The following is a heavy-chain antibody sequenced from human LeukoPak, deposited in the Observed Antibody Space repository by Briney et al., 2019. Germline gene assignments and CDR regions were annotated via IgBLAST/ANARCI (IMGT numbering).Heavy chain of an antibody. CDR2: IYYSGST. CDR3: ARLRAAALSY. J-gene: IGHJ4*02. V-gene: IGHV4-39*01. D-gene: IGHD2-2*01. Sequence: SETLSLTCTVSGGSISSGGYYWSWIRQPPGKGLEWIGSIYYSGSTYYNPSLKSRVTISVDTSKNQFSLKLSSVTAADTAVYYCARLRAAALSYWGQGTLVTVSS. CDR1: GGSISSGGYY.